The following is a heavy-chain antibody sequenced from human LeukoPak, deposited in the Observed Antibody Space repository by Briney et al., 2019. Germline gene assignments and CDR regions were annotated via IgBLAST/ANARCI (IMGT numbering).Heavy chain of an antibody. CDR1: GYTFTSYG. D-gene: IGHD1-26*01. J-gene: IGHJ6*02. CDR3: ARAPGIVGAPHHYYYYYGMDV. V-gene: IGHV1-69*13. CDR2: IIPIFGTA. Sequence: GASVKVSCKASGYTFTSYGISWVRQAPGQGLEWMGGIIPIFGTATYAQKFQGRVTITADESTSTAYMELSSLRSEDTAVYYCARAPGIVGAPHHYYYYYGMDVWGQGTTVTVSS.